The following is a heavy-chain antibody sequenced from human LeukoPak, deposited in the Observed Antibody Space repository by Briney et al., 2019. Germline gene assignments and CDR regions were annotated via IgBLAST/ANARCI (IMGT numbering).Heavy chain of an antibody. D-gene: IGHD3-22*01. CDR2: INPNTGDT. CDR3: ATVGPHSSGYYDN. V-gene: IGHV1-2*02. J-gene: IGHJ4*02. CDR1: GYTFTGYY. Sequence: GASVKVSCKASGYTFTGYYIHWVRQAPGQGLGWMGWINPNTGDTNYAQKFQGRVTMTEDTSTDTAYMELSSLRSEDTAVYYCATVGPHSSGYYDNWGQGTLVTVSS.